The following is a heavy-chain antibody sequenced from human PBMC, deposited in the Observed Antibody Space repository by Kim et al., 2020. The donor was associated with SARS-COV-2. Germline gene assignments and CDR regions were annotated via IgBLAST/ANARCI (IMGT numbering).Heavy chain of an antibody. CDR2: IVVGSGNT. Sequence: SVKVSCKASGFTFTSSAMQWVRQARGQRLEWIGWIVVGSGNTNYAQKFQERVTITRDMPTSTAYMELSSLRSEDTAVYYCAASKKNRELGYCSSTSCHPRIYYYYGMDVWGQGTTVTVSS. CDR1: GFTFTSSA. D-gene: IGHD2-2*01. V-gene: IGHV1-58*02. J-gene: IGHJ6*02. CDR3: AASKKNRELGYCSSTSCHPRIYYYYGMDV.